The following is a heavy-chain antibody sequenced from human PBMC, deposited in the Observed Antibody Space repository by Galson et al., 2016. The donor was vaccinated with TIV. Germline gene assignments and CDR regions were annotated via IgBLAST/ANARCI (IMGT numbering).Heavy chain of an antibody. J-gene: IGHJ5*02. CDR3: ATVAWFPGLSLDT. V-gene: IGHV1-24*01. CDR2: FDPEAAKT. CDR1: GNSLNELV. D-gene: IGHD2/OR15-2a*01. Sequence: SVKVSCKVSGNSLNELVIHWVRQAPGKGLEWMGGFDPEAAKTVYAQTLQDRVTMAADTSTNTAYMELGSLRLEDTAVYYCATVAWFPGLSLDTWGQGTLVTVSS.